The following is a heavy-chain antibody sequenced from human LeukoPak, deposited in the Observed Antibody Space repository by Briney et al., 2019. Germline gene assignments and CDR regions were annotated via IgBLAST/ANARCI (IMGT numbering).Heavy chain of an antibody. CDR3: ASSYYDSSGYHDY. CDR2: IYSGGRT. D-gene: IGHD3-22*01. Sequence: GGSLRLSCAASGFTVSSNYMSWVRRAPGKGLEWVSVIYSGGRTYYADSVKGRFTISRDNSKNTLYLQMNSLRAEDTAVYYCASSYYDSSGYHDYWGQGTLVTVSS. V-gene: IGHV3-66*01. J-gene: IGHJ4*02. CDR1: GFTVSSNY.